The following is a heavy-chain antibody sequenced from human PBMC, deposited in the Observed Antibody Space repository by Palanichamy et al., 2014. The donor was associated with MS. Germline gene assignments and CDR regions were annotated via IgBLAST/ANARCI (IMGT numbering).Heavy chain of an antibody. CDR3: AGKANYGSGSYWWFDP. J-gene: IGHJ5*02. CDR2: IYYSGSA. D-gene: IGHD3-10*01. V-gene: IGHV4-59*01. CDR1: GGSISSYY. Sequence: VSGGSISSYYWSWIRQPPGRGLEWIGYIYYSGSAYYNPSLKSRVTISVDTSKNQFSLKLSSVTAADTAVYYCAGKANYGSGSYWWFDPWGQGTLVTVSS.